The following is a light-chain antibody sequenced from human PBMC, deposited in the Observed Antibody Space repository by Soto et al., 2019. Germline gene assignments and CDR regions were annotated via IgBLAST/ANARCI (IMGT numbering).Light chain of an antibody. J-gene: IGKJ1*01. CDR3: QQYGNSPQT. CDR2: DAS. V-gene: IGKV3-20*01. CDR1: QSVSSY. Sequence: EIVMTQSPSTLSLSPWERSTLSCRASQSVSSYLAWYQQKPGQAPRLLIYDASNRATGIPARFSGSGSGTDFTLTISRLEPEDFAVYYCQQYGNSPQTFGQGTKVDIK.